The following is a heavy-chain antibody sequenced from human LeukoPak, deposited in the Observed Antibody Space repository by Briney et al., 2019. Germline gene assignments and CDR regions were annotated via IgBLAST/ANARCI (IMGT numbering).Heavy chain of an antibody. CDR3: ANQHPLEWFFDY. D-gene: IGHD3-3*01. Sequence: GGSLRLSCAASGFTFSSYAMHWVRQAPGKGLEWVAFIRYDGSNKYYADSVKGRFTISRDNSKDTLYLQLNSLRAEDTAVYYCANQHPLEWFFDYWGQGTLVTVSS. V-gene: IGHV3-30*02. CDR1: GFTFSSYA. J-gene: IGHJ4*02. CDR2: IRYDGSNK.